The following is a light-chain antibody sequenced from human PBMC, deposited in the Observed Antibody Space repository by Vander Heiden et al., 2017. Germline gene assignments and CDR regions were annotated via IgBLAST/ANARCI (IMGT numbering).Light chain of an antibody. J-gene: IGKJ1*01. CDR3: QQYNTYLWT. CDR2: KAS. V-gene: IGKV1-5*03. Sequence: IQMTQSPSTLSASVGDRVTITCRASQSIGSWVAWYQQKPGKAPKLLIYKASNLESGVPSRFSGSGSGTEFTLTISSLQPDDPATYFCQQYNTYLWTFAQGTKVEFK. CDR1: QSIGSW.